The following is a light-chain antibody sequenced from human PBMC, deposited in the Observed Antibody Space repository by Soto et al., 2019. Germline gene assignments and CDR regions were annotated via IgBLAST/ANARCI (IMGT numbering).Light chain of an antibody. Sequence: EIVLTQSPGTLSLSPGERATLSCRASQSVSSSDLAWYQQKPGQAPRLLIYGASSRATGIPDRFSGSGSGTDFTLAISRLEPEDFAVYYCQQYGRSPPYTFGQGTKLEIK. V-gene: IGKV3-20*01. CDR2: GAS. J-gene: IGKJ2*01. CDR3: QQYGRSPPYT. CDR1: QSVSSSD.